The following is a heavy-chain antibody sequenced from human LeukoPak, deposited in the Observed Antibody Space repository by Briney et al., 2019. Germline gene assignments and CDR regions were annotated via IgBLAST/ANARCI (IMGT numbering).Heavy chain of an antibody. CDR2: INHSGST. CDR3: ASGYYYDSSVYSYFQH. Sequence: SETLSLNCAVYGGSFSGYYWSWIRQPPGKGLEWIGEINHSGSTNYNPSLKSRVTISVDTSKNQFSLKLSSVTAADTAVYYCASGYYYDSSVYSYFQHWGQGTLVTVSS. D-gene: IGHD3-22*01. J-gene: IGHJ1*01. V-gene: IGHV4-34*01. CDR1: GGSFSGYY.